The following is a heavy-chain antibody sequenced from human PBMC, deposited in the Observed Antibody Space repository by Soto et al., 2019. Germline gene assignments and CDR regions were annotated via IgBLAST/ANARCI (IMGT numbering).Heavy chain of an antibody. CDR2: AYFSGGNT. CDR1: GDSMRGYHFY. D-gene: IGHD6-25*01. CDR3: AYGSSSAWIDY. V-gene: IGHV4-39*01. J-gene: IGHJ4*02. Sequence: KTSETLSLTCSVSGDSMRGYHFYWGWIRQAPGKGLEWIGSAYFSGGNTYYSPSLKSRVSISVDTSKNEFSPRLTSLTAADTAVYFCAYGSSSAWIDYWGQGTLVTVSS.